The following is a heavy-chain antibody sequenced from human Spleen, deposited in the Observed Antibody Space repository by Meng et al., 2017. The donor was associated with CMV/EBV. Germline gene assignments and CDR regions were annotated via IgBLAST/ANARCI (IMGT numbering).Heavy chain of an antibody. Sequence: GESLKISCAASGFTFSSYAMSWVRQAPGKGLEWVSLIYSGGSNTYYTDSVKGRFTISRDNSKNTLYLQMTSLRAEDTAVYYCAKDGYCSGSSCYTDAFDIWGQGTMVTVSS. CDR1: GFTFSSYA. CDR3: AKDGYCSGSSCYTDAFDI. D-gene: IGHD2-2*02. J-gene: IGHJ3*02. V-gene: IGHV3-23*03. CDR2: IYSGGSNT.